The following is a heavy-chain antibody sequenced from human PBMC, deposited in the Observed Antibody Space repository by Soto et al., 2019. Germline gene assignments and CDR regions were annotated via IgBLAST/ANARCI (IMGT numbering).Heavy chain of an antibody. CDR2: ISAYNGNT. CDR3: ARDNELGYDILTGYFEAGLGVDY. J-gene: IGHJ4*02. CDR1: GYTFTSYG. V-gene: IGHV1-18*01. D-gene: IGHD3-9*01. Sequence: ASVKVSCKASGYTFTSYGISWVRQAPGQGLEWMGWISAYNGNTNYAQKLQGRVTMTTDTSTSTAYMELRSLRSDDTAVYYCARDNELGYDILTGYFEAGLGVDYWGQGTLVTVSS.